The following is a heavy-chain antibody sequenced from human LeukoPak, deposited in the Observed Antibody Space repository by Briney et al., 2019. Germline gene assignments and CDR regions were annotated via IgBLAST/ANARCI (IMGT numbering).Heavy chain of an antibody. CDR3: ARDRFLEWLSSNWFDP. V-gene: IGHV3-21*01. D-gene: IGHD3-3*01. J-gene: IGHJ5*02. CDR2: ISSSSSYI. CDR1: GFTFSSYS. Sequence: PGGSLRLSCAASGFTFSSYSMNWVRQAPGKGLEWVSSISSSSSYIYYADSVTGRCTISRDNAKNSLYLQMNSLRAEDTAVYYCARDRFLEWLSSNWFDPWGQGTLVTVSS.